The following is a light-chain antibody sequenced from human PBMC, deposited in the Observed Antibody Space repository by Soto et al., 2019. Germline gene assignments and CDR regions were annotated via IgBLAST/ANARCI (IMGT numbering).Light chain of an antibody. CDR2: EVS. V-gene: IGLV2-8*01. CDR1: SSDVGGYNY. J-gene: IGLJ1*01. Sequence: QSVLTQPPSASGSPGQSVTISCTGTSSDVGGYNYVSWYQQHPGTAPKLMIYEVSKRPSGVPDRFSGSKSGNTASLTVSGLQAEDEADYYCSSYAVFGTGTKVTVL. CDR3: SSYAV.